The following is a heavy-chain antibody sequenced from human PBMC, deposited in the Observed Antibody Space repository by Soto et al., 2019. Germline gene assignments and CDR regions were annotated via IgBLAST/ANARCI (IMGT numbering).Heavy chain of an antibody. CDR2: ISGSGIST. V-gene: IGHV3-23*01. D-gene: IGHD4-4*01. Sequence: PEGSLRLSCAASGFPFSTYPMNWVRQVPGKGLEWVSGISGSGISTFYADSVKGRFTISRDNSKNTVYLQMNRLRAEDTALYYCVKLPVTTASYYYFGMDVWGQGTTVTVSS. CDR1: GFPFSTYP. J-gene: IGHJ6*02. CDR3: VKLPVTTASYYYFGMDV.